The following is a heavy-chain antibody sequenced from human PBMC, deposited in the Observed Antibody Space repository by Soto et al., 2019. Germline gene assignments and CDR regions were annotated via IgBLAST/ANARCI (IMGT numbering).Heavy chain of an antibody. Sequence: QVQLVQSGAEVKMPGASVRISCKASGYTFTAYLIHWVRQAPGQGLEWMGWINAGNGYKAYGQKIQGRINISRNTSATTAYLEVTGLTPEDTAIYFCARDRVAVRWFDPWGQVSLVTVSS. D-gene: IGHD6-19*01. CDR2: INAGNGYK. J-gene: IGHJ5*02. CDR1: GYTFTAYL. CDR3: ARDRVAVRWFDP. V-gene: IGHV1-3*01.